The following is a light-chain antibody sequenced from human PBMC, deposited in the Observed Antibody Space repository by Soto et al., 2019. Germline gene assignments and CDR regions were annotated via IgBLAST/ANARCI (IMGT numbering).Light chain of an antibody. Sequence: EIVLTQSPGTLSLSPGERATLSCRASQSLSTNSLAWYQQKPGQTPRLLIYAASTRDTDIPDRFNGSGSGTDFALTIRRLEPEDFALYYCQQYDASTLTLGPGTKGDIQ. CDR1: QSLSTNS. CDR2: AAS. J-gene: IGKJ3*01. CDR3: QQYDASTLT. V-gene: IGKV3-20*01.